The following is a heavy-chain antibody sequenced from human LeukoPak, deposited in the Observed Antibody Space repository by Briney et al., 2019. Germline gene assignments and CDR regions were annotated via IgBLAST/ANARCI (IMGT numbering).Heavy chain of an antibody. CDR1: GFTFSTYN. Sequence: GGSLRLSCAASGFTFSTYNMNWVRQAPGKGLEWVSAITSSSAYVYYADSVRGRFTISRDNAENSLYLQMNSLRDDDTAVYYCARDPYSGNLGPTYYYYMDVWGKGTTVTISS. CDR2: ITSSSAYV. V-gene: IGHV3-21*01. D-gene: IGHD1-26*01. CDR3: ARDPYSGNLGPTYYYYMDV. J-gene: IGHJ6*03.